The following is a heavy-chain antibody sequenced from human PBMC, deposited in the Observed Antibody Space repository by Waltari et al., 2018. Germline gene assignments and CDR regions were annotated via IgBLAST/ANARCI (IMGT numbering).Heavy chain of an antibody. D-gene: IGHD3-22*01. CDR3: AREGPRGYYLDY. CDR1: GYTFSGYY. CDR2: ISPQNGGT. J-gene: IGHJ4*02. V-gene: IGHV1-2*06. Sequence: QVHLVQSGAEVKRPGASLKVSCKTSGYTFSGYYIHWVRQAPGQGLEWMGRISPQNGGTNYGEKFEGRVTMTRDASITTIYMELRSLTSDDTAVYYCAREGPRGYYLDYWGQGTLVTVSS.